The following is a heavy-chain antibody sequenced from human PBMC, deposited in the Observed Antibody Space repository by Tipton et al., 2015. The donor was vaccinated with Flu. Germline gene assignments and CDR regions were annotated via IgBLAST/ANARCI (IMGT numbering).Heavy chain of an antibody. J-gene: IGHJ6*02. CDR3: ARVTGGYSSSYTSGYYYYGMDV. CDR2: IYHSGST. V-gene: IGHV4-59*01. CDR1: GDSISSYY. Sequence: TLSLTCTVSGDSISSYYWSWIRQPPGKGLEWIGYIYHSGSTNYNPSLKSRVTISVDTSKNQFSLKLSSVTAADTAVYYCARVTGGYSSSYTSGYYYYGMDVWGQGTTVTVSS. D-gene: IGHD6-13*01.